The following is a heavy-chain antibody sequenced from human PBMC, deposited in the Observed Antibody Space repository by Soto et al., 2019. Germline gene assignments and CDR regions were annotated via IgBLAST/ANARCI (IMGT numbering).Heavy chain of an antibody. CDR2: ISNSGAGT. D-gene: IGHD6-19*01. V-gene: IGHV3-23*01. J-gene: IGHJ4*02. CDR1: GVTFSIYD. Sequence: EVQLLESGGGLVQPGGSLRLSCVASGVTFSIYDMSWVRQAPRKGLEWVSGISNSGAGTFYADSVKGRFTISRDNSKNTLYLQMNSLRAEDTAIYYCATTRKGTVAGPFDSWGQGTMVLVSS. CDR3: ATTRKGTVAGPFDS.